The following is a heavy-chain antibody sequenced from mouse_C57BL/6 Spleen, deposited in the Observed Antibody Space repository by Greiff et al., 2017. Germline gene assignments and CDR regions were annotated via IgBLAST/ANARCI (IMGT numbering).Heavy chain of an antibody. CDR2: ISDGGSYT. D-gene: IGHD1-1*01. CDR3: ARDRVVATDWYFDV. Sequence: EVNVVESGGGLVKPGGSLKLSCAASGFTFSSYAMSWVRQTPEKRLEWVATISDGGSYTYYPDNVKGRFTISRDNAKNNLYLQMSHLKSEDTAMYYCARDRVVATDWYFDVWGTGTTVTVSS. J-gene: IGHJ1*03. CDR1: GFTFSSYA. V-gene: IGHV5-4*01.